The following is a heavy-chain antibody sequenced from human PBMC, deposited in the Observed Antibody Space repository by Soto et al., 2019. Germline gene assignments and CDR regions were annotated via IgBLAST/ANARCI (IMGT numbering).Heavy chain of an antibody. D-gene: IGHD2-2*01. CDR3: AKGSASSRPYYFDY. Sequence: PGGSPRLSCAASGFSISDYYMAWIRQAPGKGLEWVSAITSAGGDTYHGDSVTGRFTISRDNTKNTLYLQMNSLRAEDTAVYYCAKGSASSRPYYFDYWGQGTLVTVSS. CDR2: ITSAGGDT. J-gene: IGHJ4*02. CDR1: GFSISDYY. V-gene: IGHV3-11*05.